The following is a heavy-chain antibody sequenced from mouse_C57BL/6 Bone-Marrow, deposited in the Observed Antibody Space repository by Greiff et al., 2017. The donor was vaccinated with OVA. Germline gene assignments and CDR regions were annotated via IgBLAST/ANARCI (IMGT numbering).Heavy chain of an antibody. D-gene: IGHD2-5*01. Sequence: EVKLEESGGGLVKPGGSLKLSCAASGFTFSSYAMSWVRQTPEKRLEWVATISDGGSYTYYPDNVKGRFTISRDNAKNNLYLQMSHLKSEDTAMYYCARGSNRGFAYWGQGTLVTVSA. J-gene: IGHJ3*01. CDR2: ISDGGSYT. CDR1: GFTFSSYA. CDR3: ARGSNRGFAY. V-gene: IGHV5-4*03.